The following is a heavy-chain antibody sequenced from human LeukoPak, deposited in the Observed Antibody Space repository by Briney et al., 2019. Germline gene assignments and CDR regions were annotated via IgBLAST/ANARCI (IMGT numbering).Heavy chain of an antibody. J-gene: IGHJ4*02. CDR2: INTDGSIT. CDR3: ASQVALGY. D-gene: IGHD2-15*01. Sequence: GGSLRLSCAASGFTFSNYWMHWVRQGPGKGLDWVSHINTDGSITNYADSVKGRFTISRDNAKNTLYLQMNSLRVEDTAMYYCASQVALGYWGQGILVTVSS. V-gene: IGHV3-74*01. CDR1: GFTFSNYW.